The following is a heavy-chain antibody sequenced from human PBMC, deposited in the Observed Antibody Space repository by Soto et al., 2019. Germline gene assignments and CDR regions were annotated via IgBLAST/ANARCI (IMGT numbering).Heavy chain of an antibody. Sequence: TLSLTCTVSGGSISSYYWSWIRQPPGKGLEWIGYIYYSGSTNYNPSLKSRVTISVDTSKNQFSLKLSSVTAADTAVYYCARKGDYYDSSGYYPFDYWGQGTLVTVSS. D-gene: IGHD3-22*01. CDR3: ARKGDYYDSSGYYPFDY. J-gene: IGHJ4*02. CDR1: GGSISSYY. CDR2: IYYSGST. V-gene: IGHV4-59*01.